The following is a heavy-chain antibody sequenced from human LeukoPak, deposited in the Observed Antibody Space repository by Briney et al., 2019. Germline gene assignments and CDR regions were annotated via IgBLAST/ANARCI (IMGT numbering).Heavy chain of an antibody. D-gene: IGHD6-13*01. CDR2: ISAGGGST. Sequence: PGGSLRLSCVASGLTFSDYSMTWVRQAPGKGLFWVSGISAGGGSTYYADSVKGRFTISRDNSRNTLYLQMNSLRAEDTAVYYCAKGAAGPEYWGQGTLVTVSS. V-gene: IGHV3-23*01. CDR3: AKGAAGPEY. CDR1: GLTFSDYS. J-gene: IGHJ4*02.